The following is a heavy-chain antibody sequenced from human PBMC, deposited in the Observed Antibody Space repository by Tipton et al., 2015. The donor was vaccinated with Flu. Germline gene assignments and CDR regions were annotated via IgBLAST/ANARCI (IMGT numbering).Heavy chain of an antibody. J-gene: IGHJ4*02. Sequence: SLRLSCAASGFTFSSYSMNWVRQAPGKGLEWVSYISSSSSTIYYADSVKGRFTISRDNAKNSLYLQMNSLRAEDTAVYYCARDKDTAMVRGDYWGQGTLVTVSS. CDR3: ARDKDTAMVRGDY. V-gene: IGHV3-48*04. D-gene: IGHD5-18*01. CDR2: ISSSSSTI. CDR1: GFTFSSYS.